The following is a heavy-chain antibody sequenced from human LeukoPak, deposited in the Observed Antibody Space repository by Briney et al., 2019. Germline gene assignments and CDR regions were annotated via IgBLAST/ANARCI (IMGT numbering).Heavy chain of an antibody. D-gene: IGHD6-19*01. CDR2: MFYNGRT. CDR1: GATVSDFY. J-gene: IGHJ4*02. V-gene: IGHV4-59*08. Sequence: PSETLSLTCNVSGATVSDFYWTWIRQPPGKGLEWIGYMFYNGRTNYNPSLESRVTISVDTSKNQFSLKLTSVTAADTALYYCARGGDINVAGIIDYWGQRTLVTVSS. CDR3: ARGGDINVAGIIDY.